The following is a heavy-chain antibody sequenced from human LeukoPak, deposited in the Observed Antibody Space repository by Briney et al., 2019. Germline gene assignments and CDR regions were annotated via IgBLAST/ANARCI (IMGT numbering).Heavy chain of an antibody. V-gene: IGHV3-23*01. CDR3: AKVSYGCFDY. D-gene: IGHD3-10*01. J-gene: IGHJ4*02. Sequence: GGSLRLSCTASGFTFGDYAMSWFRQAPGKGLEWVSAISGSGGSTYYADSVKGRFTISRDNSKNTLYLQMNSLRAEDTAVYYCAKVSYGCFDYWGQGTLVTVSS. CDR1: GFTFGDYA. CDR2: ISGSGGST.